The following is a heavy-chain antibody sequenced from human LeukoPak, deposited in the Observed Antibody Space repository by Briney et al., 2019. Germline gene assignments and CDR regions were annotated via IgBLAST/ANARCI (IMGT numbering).Heavy chain of an antibody. D-gene: IGHD3-16*01. Sequence: AASVKVSCKASGGTFSSYAISWVRQAPGQGLEWMGGIIPIFGTANYAQKFQGRVTITTDESTSTAYMELSSLRSEDTAVYYCASTLRLCGSCAPNKYFQHWGQGTLVTVSS. CDR1: GGTFSSYA. CDR3: ASTLRLCGSCAPNKYFQH. V-gene: IGHV1-69*05. J-gene: IGHJ1*01. CDR2: IIPIFGTA.